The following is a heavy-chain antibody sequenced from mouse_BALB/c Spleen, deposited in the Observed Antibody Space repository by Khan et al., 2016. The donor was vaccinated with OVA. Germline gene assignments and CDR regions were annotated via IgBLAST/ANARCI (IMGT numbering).Heavy chain of an antibody. CDR2: INPHIGET. V-gene: IGHV1-20*02. J-gene: IGHJ2*01. CDR3: ARVYRSDCDY. CDR1: GYSFTGYF. Sequence: EVQLQQSGPELVKPGASVKISCKASGYSFTGYFMNWVMLSHGKSLEWIGRINPHIGETLYNPKFKGKATLTVDESSSTAHMELRSLASEDSAVYYCARVYRSDCDYWGQGTTLTVSS. D-gene: IGHD1-1*01.